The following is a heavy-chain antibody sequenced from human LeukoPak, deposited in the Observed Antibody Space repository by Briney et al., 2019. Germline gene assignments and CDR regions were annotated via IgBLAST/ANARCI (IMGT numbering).Heavy chain of an antibody. D-gene: IGHD6-13*01. V-gene: IGHV6-1*01. CDR1: GDSVSSNSAA. CDR2: TYYRSKWYN. J-gene: IGHJ6*03. Sequence: SQTLSLTCAIPGDSVSSNSAAWNWIRQSPSRGLEWLGRTYYRSKWYNDYAVSVKSRITINPDTSKNQFSLQLNSVTPEDTAVYYCARAHPGGMVLAAARTSYYMDVWGKGTTVTVSS. CDR3: ARAHPGGMVLAAARTSYYMDV.